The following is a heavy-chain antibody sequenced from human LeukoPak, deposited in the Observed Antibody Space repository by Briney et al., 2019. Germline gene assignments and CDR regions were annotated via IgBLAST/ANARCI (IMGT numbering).Heavy chain of an antibody. CDR1: GYTFTNYF. J-gene: IGHJ5*02. CDR3: ARRDCVGDCYSNWFDP. D-gene: IGHD2-21*02. Sequence: ASVKVSCKASGYTFTNYFMHWVRQAPGQGLEWIGIINPRRDSTGYAQKFQGRITMTTDMSPRTVYMELSSLESEDTAVYYCARRDCVGDCYSNWFDPWGQGTLVTVSS. V-gene: IGHV1-46*01. CDR2: INPRRDST.